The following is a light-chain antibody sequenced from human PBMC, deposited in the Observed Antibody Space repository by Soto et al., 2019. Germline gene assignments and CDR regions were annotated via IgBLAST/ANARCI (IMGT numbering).Light chain of an antibody. CDR3: QQRSNWPPT. CDR2: DAS. CDR1: QSVSSY. J-gene: IGKJ4*01. Sequence: EIVLTQSPATLSLSPGERATLSCWASQSVSSYLAWYQQKPGQAPRLLIYDASNRATGIPARFSGSGSGTDFTLTISSLKPEDFAVYYCQQRSNWPPTFGGGTKVEIK. V-gene: IGKV3-11*01.